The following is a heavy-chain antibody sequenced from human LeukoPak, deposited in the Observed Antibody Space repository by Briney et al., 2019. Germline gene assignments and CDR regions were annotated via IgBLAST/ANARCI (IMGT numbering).Heavy chain of an antibody. V-gene: IGHV3-23*01. D-gene: IGHD2/OR15-2a*01. Sequence: GGSLRLSCAASGFTFSSYAMSWVRQAPEKGLEWVSTIGGSGRSTYYADSVRGRFTISRDNSKNTLYLQMSSLRAEDSAVYYCAKDTTLAAVGSLHHWGQGTLVTVSS. CDR2: IGGSGRST. J-gene: IGHJ1*01. CDR1: GFTFSSYA. CDR3: AKDTTLAAVGSLHH.